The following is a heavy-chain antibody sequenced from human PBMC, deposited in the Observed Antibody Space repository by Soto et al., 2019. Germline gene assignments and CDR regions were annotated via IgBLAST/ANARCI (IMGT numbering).Heavy chain of an antibody. CDR2: INAGNGNT. Sequence: ASVKVSCKASGYTFTSYAMHWVRQTPGQRLEWMGWINAGNGNTKYSQKFQGRVTITRDTSASTAYMELSSLRSEDTAVYYCARSIVVVTALDYWGQGTRVTVSS. V-gene: IGHV1-3*01. CDR1: GYTFTSYA. D-gene: IGHD2-21*02. J-gene: IGHJ4*02. CDR3: ARSIVVVTALDY.